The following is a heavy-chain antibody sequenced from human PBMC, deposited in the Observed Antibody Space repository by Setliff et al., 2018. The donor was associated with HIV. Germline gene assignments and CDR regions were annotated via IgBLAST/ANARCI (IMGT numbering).Heavy chain of an antibody. J-gene: IGHJ2*01. Sequence: GASVKVSCKASGGTFRNYAISWVRQAPGQGLEWMGGIIRIFGSTKYAQKFLGRVIITADESTNTVEMELSSLTSEDTAVYYCARDDHYYDMGSILSDWYFDPWGRGTLVTVSS. CDR1: GGTFRNYA. CDR2: IIRIFGST. CDR3: ARDDHYYDMGSILSDWYFDP. V-gene: IGHV1-69*13. D-gene: IGHD3-22*01.